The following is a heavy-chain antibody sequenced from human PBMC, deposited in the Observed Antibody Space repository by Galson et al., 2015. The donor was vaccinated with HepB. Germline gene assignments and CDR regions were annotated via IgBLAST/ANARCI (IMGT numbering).Heavy chain of an antibody. CDR1: GYTFTSYG. CDR3: ARERRVGYSLQWELLY. Sequence: SVKVSCKASGYTFTSYGISWVRQAPGQGLEWMGWISAYNGNTNYAQKLQGRVTMTTDTSTSTAYMELRSLRSDDTAVYYCARERRVGYSLQWELLYWDQGTLVTVSS. V-gene: IGHV1-18*01. J-gene: IGHJ4*02. CDR2: ISAYNGNT. D-gene: IGHD1-26*01.